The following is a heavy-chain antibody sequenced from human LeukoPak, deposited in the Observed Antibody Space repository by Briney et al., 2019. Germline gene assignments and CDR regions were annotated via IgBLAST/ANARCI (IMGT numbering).Heavy chain of an antibody. CDR3: ARSNYYDSSGPFDY. Sequence: GASVKVSCKASGYTFTSYGISWVRQAPGQGLEWMGWISAYNGNTNYAQKLQGRVTMTTDTSTSTAYMELRSLRSEDTAVYYCARSNYYDSSGPFDYWGQGTLVTVSS. D-gene: IGHD3-22*01. V-gene: IGHV1-18*01. CDR2: ISAYNGNT. J-gene: IGHJ4*02. CDR1: GYTFTSYG.